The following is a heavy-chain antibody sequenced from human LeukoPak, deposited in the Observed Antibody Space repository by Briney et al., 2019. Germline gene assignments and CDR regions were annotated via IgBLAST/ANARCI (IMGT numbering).Heavy chain of an antibody. D-gene: IGHD6-13*01. J-gene: IGHJ6*03. CDR2: IIPIFGTT. CDR1: GGTFSSYA. V-gene: IGHV1-69*06. Sequence: LVKVSCTASGGTFSSYAISWVRQAPGQGLEWMGEIIPIFGTTKNAQKFQGRVTSTADKSTSTAYMEMSSLTSEDTAVYYCATLTAAPYYYYMDVWGKGTTVTASS. CDR3: ATLTAAPYYYYMDV.